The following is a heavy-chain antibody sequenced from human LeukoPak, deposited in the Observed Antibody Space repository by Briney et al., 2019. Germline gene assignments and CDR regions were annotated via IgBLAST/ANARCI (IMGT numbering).Heavy chain of an antibody. CDR3: AGNWNCDY. D-gene: IGHD1-1*01. V-gene: IGHV3-23*01. CDR1: GFTFSDYA. Sequence: PGGSLRLSCAASGFTFSDYAMTWVRQAPGKGLEWVSGISFSGRSTYYADSVKGRFTISRDNSKSTVYLQMNSLRADDTAVYYCAGNWNCDYWGQGTLVTVSS. CDR2: ISFSGRST. J-gene: IGHJ4*02.